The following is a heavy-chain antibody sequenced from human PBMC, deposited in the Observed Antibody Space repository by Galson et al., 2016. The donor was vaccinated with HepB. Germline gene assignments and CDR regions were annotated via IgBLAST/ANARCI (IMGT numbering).Heavy chain of an antibody. CDR1: GYTFATFD. CDR2: MNPNSGNA. V-gene: IGHV1-8*01. J-gene: IGHJ5*02. CDR3: ARGAGAGGSWYIWFDP. Sequence: SVKVSCKASGYTFATFDITWVRQATGQGLEWMGWMNPNSGNAGYAQRFQGRVTMTRNTSINTAYMELSSLGSEDTAVYYCARGAGAGGSWYIWFDPWGQGTLVTVSS. D-gene: IGHD6-13*01.